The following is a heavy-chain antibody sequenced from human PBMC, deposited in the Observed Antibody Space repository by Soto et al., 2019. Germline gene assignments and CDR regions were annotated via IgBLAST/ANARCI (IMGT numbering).Heavy chain of an antibody. CDR2: SYYSGTA. Sequence: SETLSLTCTVSGNSISVHSYYWTWIRQPPGKGLEWIGSSYYSGTAYFNPSLKSRASISVDTSKNEFSLSLTSVTAADTAVYYCPRRYNWNHTYY. J-gene: IGHJ6*01. CDR3: PRRYNWNHTYY. CDR1: GNSISVHSYY. D-gene: IGHD1-20*01. V-gene: IGHV4-39*01.